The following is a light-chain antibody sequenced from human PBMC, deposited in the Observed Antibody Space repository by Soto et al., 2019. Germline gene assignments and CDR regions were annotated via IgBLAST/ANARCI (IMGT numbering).Light chain of an antibody. CDR3: QQYGSSLWT. V-gene: IGKV3-20*01. CDR2: GAS. Sequence: EIVLTQSPGTLSLSPGERATLSCRASQSVSSSYLAWYQQKPGQAPRLLIYGASSRATGIPDRFSGSGSGTDFTLTVSRVEPEDFAVYYCQQYGSSLWTLGQGTKVEIK. J-gene: IGKJ1*01. CDR1: QSVSSSY.